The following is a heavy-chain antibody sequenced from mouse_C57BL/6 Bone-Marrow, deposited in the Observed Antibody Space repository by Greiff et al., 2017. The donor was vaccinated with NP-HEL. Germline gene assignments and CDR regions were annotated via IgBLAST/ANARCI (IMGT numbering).Heavy chain of an antibody. V-gene: IGHV8-12*01. CDR3: ARRAEPPTVVARDWYFDV. CDR2: IYWDDAK. Sequence: QVTLKVSGPGILQSSQTLSLTCSFSGFSLSTSGMGVSWIRQPSGKGLEWLAHIYWDDAKRYQPSLKSRLTISKDTSRNQVFLKITSVDTAETATYYGARRAEPPTVVARDWYFDVWGTGTTVTVSA. CDR1: GFSLSTSGMG. D-gene: IGHD1-1*01. J-gene: IGHJ1*03.